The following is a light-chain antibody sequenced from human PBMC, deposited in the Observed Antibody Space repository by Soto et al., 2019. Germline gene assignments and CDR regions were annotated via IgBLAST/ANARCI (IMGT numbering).Light chain of an antibody. V-gene: IGLV2-14*01. CDR1: SSDVGGHNY. Sequence: QSALTQPPSASGSPGQSVTISCTGSSSDVGGHNYVSWYQQHPGMAPQLLIYEVSDRPSGVSNRFSGSKSGNTASLTISGLQAEDEADYFCTSYTTTSAVIFGGGTKLTVL. CDR2: EVS. J-gene: IGLJ2*01. CDR3: TSYTTTSAVI.